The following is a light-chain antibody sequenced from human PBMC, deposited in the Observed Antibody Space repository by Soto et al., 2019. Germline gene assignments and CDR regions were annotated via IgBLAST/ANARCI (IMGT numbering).Light chain of an antibody. J-gene: IGLJ2*01. V-gene: IGLV2-14*01. Sequence: QSVLTQPASVSGSPEQSITISCTGTSSDVGGYNYVSWYQHHPGKAPKLMIYEVTNRPSGVSNRFSGSKSGNTASLTISGLQAEDEADYYCSSYTSSGSTLVFGGGTQLTVL. CDR2: EVT. CDR3: SSYTSSGSTLV. CDR1: SSDVGGYNY.